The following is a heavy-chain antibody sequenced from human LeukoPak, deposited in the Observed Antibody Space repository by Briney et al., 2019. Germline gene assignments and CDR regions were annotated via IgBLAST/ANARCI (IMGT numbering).Heavy chain of an antibody. CDR3: TTWAGADLDF. D-gene: IGHD1-26*01. Sequence: GGSLRLSCAASGFTFSNDAKHWVRQAPGKGLEWVSTIDGPTFRTHYADSVMGRFTISRDNSKNTLYLQMNSLRAEDTAVYFCTTWAGADLDFWGQGTLVTVSS. J-gene: IGHJ4*02. CDR1: GFTFSNDA. V-gene: IGHV3-23*01. CDR2: IDGPTFRT.